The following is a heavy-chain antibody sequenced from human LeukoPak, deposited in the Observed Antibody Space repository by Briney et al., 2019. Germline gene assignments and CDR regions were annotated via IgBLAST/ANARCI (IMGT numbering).Heavy chain of an antibody. CDR2: IYYSGST. CDR1: GGSISSSSYY. V-gene: IGHV4-39*07. CDR3: ARGPQPRGYSYGPTDDAFDI. Sequence: SETLSRTCTVSGGSISSSSYYWGWLRQPPGKGLEWIGSIYYSGSTYYNPSLKSRVTISVDTSKNQFSLKLSSVTAADTAVYYCARGPQPRGYSYGPTDDAFDIWGQGTMVTVSS. J-gene: IGHJ3*02. D-gene: IGHD5-18*01.